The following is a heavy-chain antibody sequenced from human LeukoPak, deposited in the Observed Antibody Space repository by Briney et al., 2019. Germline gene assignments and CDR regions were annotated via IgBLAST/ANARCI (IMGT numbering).Heavy chain of an antibody. Sequence: ASVKVSCKVSGYTLTELSMHWVRQAPGKGLEWMGGFDPEDGETIYAQKFQGRVTMTEDTSTDTAYMELSSLRAEDTAVYYCATSTLILRLIFDYWGQGTLVTVSS. CDR3: ATSTLILRLIFDY. CDR2: FDPEDGET. J-gene: IGHJ4*02. CDR1: GYTLTELS. V-gene: IGHV1-24*01. D-gene: IGHD4-17*01.